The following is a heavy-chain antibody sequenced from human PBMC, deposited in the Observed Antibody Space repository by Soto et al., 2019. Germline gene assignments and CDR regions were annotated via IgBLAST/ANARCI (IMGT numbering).Heavy chain of an antibody. V-gene: IGHV4-30-2*01. D-gene: IGHD3-3*01. Sequence: QLQLQESGSGLVKPSQTLSLTCAVSGGSISSGGYSWSWIRQPPGKVLEWIGYIYHRGSTYYNPSIKSRVTTSVDRSKNQFYLKLSSVTAADTAVYYCASVGGDDLSLNRFDPWGKGTLVTVSS. CDR1: GGSISSGGYS. CDR3: ASVGGDDLSLNRFDP. CDR2: IYHRGST. J-gene: IGHJ5*02.